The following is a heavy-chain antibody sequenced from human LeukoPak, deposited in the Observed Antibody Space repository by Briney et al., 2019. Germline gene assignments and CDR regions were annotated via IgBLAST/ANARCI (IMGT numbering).Heavy chain of an antibody. CDR2: TNHSGST. D-gene: IGHD5-18*01. CDR3: AREGYSYGSSYFDY. Sequence: SETLSLTCAVYGGSFSGYYWSWIRQPPGKGLEWIGETNHSGSTNYNPSLKSRVTISVDTSKNQFSLKLSSVTAADTAVYYCAREGYSYGSSYFDYWGQGTLVTVSS. CDR1: GGSFSGYY. V-gene: IGHV4-34*01. J-gene: IGHJ4*02.